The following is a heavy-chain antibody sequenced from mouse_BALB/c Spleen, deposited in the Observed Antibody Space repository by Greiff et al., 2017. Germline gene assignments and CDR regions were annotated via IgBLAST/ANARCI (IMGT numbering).Heavy chain of an antibody. J-gene: IGHJ3*01. D-gene: IGHD2-4*01. V-gene: IGHV5-6*02. CDR3: ARHRDYDGLAY. CDR2: ISSGGSYT. CDR1: GFTFSSYG. Sequence: EVMLVESGGDLVKPGGSLKLSCAASGFTFSSYGMSWVRQTPDKRLEWVATISSGGSYTYYPDSVKGRFTISRDNAKNTLYLQMSSLKSEDTAMYYCARHRDYDGLAYWGQGTLVTVSA.